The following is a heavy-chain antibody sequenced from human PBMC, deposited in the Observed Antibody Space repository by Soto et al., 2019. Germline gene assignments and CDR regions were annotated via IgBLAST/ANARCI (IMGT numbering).Heavy chain of an antibody. CDR2: IIPIFGTA. CDR3: ARVRYYYDSSGYDYYYYGMDV. Sequence: GASVKVPCKASGGTFSSYAISWVRQAPGQGLEWMGGIIPIFGTANYAQKFQGRVTITADESTSTAYMELSSLRSEDTAVYYCARVRYYYDSSGYDYYYYGMDVWGQGTTVTVSS. D-gene: IGHD3-22*01. V-gene: IGHV1-69*13. CDR1: GGTFSSYA. J-gene: IGHJ6*02.